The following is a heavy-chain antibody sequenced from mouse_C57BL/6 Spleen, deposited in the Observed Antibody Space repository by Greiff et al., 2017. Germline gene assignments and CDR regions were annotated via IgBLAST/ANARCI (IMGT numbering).Heavy chain of an antibody. Sequence: QVQLQQPGAELVKPGASVKLSCKASGYTFTSYWMHWVKQRPGQGLEWIGMIHPNSGSTNYNEKFKSKATLTVDKSSSTAYLQLSSLTSEDAAVYDCAVYYGNPAWFAYWGQGTLVTVSA. V-gene: IGHV1-64*01. J-gene: IGHJ3*01. CDR2: IHPNSGST. CDR1: GYTFTSYW. D-gene: IGHD2-1*01. CDR3: AVYYGNPAWFAY.